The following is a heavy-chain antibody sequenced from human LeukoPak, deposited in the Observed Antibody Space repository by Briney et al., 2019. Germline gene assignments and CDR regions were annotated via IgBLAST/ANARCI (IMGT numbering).Heavy chain of an antibody. CDR3: ASVYGSGSQGVFDY. J-gene: IGHJ4*02. V-gene: IGHV3-48*03. D-gene: IGHD3-10*01. CDR1: GFTFSSYE. CDR2: ISSSGSTI. Sequence: GGSLRLSCAASGFTFSSYEMNWVRQAPGKGLEWVSSISSSGSTIYYADSVKGRFTISRDNAKKALYLQMTGLRAEDTAVYYCASVYGSGSQGVFDYWGQGTLVTVSS.